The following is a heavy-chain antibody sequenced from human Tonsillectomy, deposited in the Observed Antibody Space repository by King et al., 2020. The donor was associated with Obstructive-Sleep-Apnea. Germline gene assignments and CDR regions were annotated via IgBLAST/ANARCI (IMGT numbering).Heavy chain of an antibody. Sequence: VQLVESGGGMAQPGGSLRLSCAASGLIFSNYGMNWVRQAPGKGLEWVSYISSVGSTIHYVDSVRGRFTISRDNAKNSLYLQMNSLRAEDTAIYYCARRDNNGYLERGYYYGMDVWGQGTTVTVSS. CDR3: ARRDNNGYLERGYYYGMDV. V-gene: IGHV3-48*04. D-gene: IGHD3-22*01. CDR1: GLIFSNYG. CDR2: ISSVGSTI. J-gene: IGHJ6*02.